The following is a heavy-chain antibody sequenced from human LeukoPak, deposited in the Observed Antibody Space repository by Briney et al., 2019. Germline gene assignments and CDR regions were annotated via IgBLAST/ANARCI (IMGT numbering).Heavy chain of an antibody. Sequence: GGSLRLSXAASGFTFSSNGMHWVRQAPGKGLEWVAFIRYDGNNQYYADSVKGRFTISRDNSKNTLYLQMNSLRAEDTAVYYCTKEEQQLWFFDYWGQGTLVTVSS. V-gene: IGHV3-30*02. CDR2: IRYDGNNQ. D-gene: IGHD5-18*01. CDR1: GFTFSSNG. CDR3: TKEEQQLWFFDY. J-gene: IGHJ4*02.